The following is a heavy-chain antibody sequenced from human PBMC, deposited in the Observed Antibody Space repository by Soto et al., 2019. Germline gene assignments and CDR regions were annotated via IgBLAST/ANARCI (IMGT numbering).Heavy chain of an antibody. J-gene: IGHJ6*02. Sequence: SQTLSLTCVISGDSVSSNSAAWNWIRQSPSRGLEWPGRTYYRSKWYNDYAVSVKSRITINPDTSKNQFSLRLNSVTPEDTAVYYCARLDHWNRNYYYYGMDVWGQGTTVTVSS. CDR3: ARLDHWNRNYYYYGMDV. D-gene: IGHD1-1*01. V-gene: IGHV6-1*01. CDR1: GDSVSSNSAA. CDR2: TYYRSKWYN.